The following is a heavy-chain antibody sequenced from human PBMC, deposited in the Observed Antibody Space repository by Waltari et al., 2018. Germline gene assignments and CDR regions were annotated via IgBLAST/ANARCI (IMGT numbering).Heavy chain of an antibody. CDR2: IKQDGSEI. J-gene: IGHJ4*02. Sequence: EVQLVESGGGLVQPGGSLRLSCAGSGFPFNNYWMSWLRQAPGKGLEWVAHIKQDGSEIYDVDSVKGRFSISRDNAKKSLYLQMNSLRGDDTAVFYCVTWGDLGNFWGQGTLVTVSA. V-gene: IGHV3-7*01. D-gene: IGHD7-27*01. CDR3: VTWGDLGNF. CDR1: GFPFNNYW.